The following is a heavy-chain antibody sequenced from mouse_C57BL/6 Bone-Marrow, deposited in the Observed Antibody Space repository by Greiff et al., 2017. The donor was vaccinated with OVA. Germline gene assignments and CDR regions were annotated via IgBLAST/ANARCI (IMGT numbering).Heavy chain of an antibody. CDR3: ARGAYYDYDGFAY. D-gene: IGHD2-4*01. J-gene: IGHJ3*01. V-gene: IGHV5-17*01. CDR2: ISSGSSTI. Sequence: VQLQQSGGGLVKPGGSLKLSCAASGFTFSDYGMHWVRQAPEKGLEWVAYISSGSSTIYYADTVKGRFTISRDNAKNTLFLQMTSLRSEDTAMYYCARGAYYDYDGFAYWGQGTLVTVSA. CDR1: GFTFSDYG.